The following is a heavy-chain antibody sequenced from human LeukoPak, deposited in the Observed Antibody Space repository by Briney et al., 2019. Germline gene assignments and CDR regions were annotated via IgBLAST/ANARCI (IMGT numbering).Heavy chain of an antibody. CDR2: INHSGST. Sequence: SETLSLTCAAYGGSFSGYYWSWIRQPPGKGLEWIGEINHSGSTNYNPSLKSRVTISVDTSKNQFSLKLSSVTAADTAVYYCARLYTWFDPWGQGTLVTVSS. CDR3: ARLYTWFDP. V-gene: IGHV4-34*01. J-gene: IGHJ5*02. CDR1: GGSFSGYY.